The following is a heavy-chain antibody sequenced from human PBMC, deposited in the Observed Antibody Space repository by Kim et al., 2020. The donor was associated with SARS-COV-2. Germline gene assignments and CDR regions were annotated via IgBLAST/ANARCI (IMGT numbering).Heavy chain of an antibody. CDR2: IRGSGSSI. J-gene: IGHJ4*02. Sequence: GGSLRLSCAASGFTFDSYSMSWVRQAPGKGLEWVSAIRGSGSSIKYADSVKGQFTISRDNSKNTVLLQRDNLKAEATALYYCAKDRIAVADGTPFYPHIFDCSGRGTLVTVSS. V-gene: IGHV3-23*01. CDR1: GFTFDSYS. CDR3: AKDRIAVADGTPFYPHIFDC. D-gene: IGHD6-19*01.